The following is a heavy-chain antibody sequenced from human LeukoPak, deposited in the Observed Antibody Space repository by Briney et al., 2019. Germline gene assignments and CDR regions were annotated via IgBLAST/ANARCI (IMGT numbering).Heavy chain of an antibody. D-gene: IGHD3-3*01. J-gene: IGHJ4*02. CDR1: GFTFGDYA. CDR2: IRSKAYGGAT. CDR3: TRDDYDFWSGYSGAH. V-gene: IGHV3-49*04. Sequence: PGGSLRLSCTASGFTFGDYAMSWVRQAPGKGLEWVGFIRSKAYGGATEYAASVKGRFTISRDDSKSIAYLQMNSLKTEDTAVYYCTRDDYDFWSGYSGAHWGQGTLVTVSS.